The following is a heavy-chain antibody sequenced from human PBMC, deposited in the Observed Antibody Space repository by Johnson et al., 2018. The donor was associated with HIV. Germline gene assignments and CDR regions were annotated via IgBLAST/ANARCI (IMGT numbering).Heavy chain of an antibody. D-gene: IGHD4-23*01. Sequence: VQLVESGGGVVQPGRSLRLSCAASGFTFDDYAMHWVRQAPGKGLEWVSAIGTAGDTYYPGSVKGRFTISRENAKNSLYLQMNSLRAGDTAVYYCAREAQTHAFDIWGQGTMVTVSS. CDR3: AREAQTHAFDI. V-gene: IGHV3-13*01. CDR1: GFTFDDYA. CDR2: IGTAGDT. J-gene: IGHJ3*02.